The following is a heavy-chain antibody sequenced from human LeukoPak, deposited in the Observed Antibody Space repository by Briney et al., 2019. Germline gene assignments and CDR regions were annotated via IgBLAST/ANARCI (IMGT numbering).Heavy chain of an antibody. CDR2: IHHGGDS. CDR3: AKALSSYNWFDP. D-gene: IGHD6-6*01. CDR1: NYSISIGYF. J-gene: IGHJ5*02. V-gene: IGHV4-38-2*01. Sequence: PSETLSLTCAVANYSISIGYFWGWLRQPAGKGLEWLGSIHHGGDSYYNPSLKSRVSISMDTSTNQFFLRLSSLTAADTAVYFCAKALSSYNWFDPWGQGTLVTVPS.